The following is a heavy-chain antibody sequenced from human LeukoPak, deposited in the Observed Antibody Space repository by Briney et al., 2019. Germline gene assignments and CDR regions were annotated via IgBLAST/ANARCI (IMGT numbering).Heavy chain of an antibody. J-gene: IGHJ5*02. CDR3: ARTHFDSLGWFDP. D-gene: IGHD3-9*01. V-gene: IGHV4-39*07. Sequence: SETLSLTCTVSGASMRSSNFYWGWIRQSPGKDLEWIGNINYSGLTYYNPSVKSRVTLSVDVSKNRFSLNLTSVTPADTALYFCARTHFDSLGWFDPWGQGIQVIVSS. CDR2: INYSGLT. CDR1: GASMRSSNFY.